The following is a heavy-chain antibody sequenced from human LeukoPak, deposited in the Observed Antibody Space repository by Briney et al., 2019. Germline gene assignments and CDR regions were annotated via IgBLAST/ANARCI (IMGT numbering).Heavy chain of an antibody. CDR3: AGVAVKGLIDY. V-gene: IGHV1-2*02. J-gene: IGHJ4*02. D-gene: IGHD6-19*01. Sequence: ASVKVSCKTSGYTFTGYYIHWVRHAPGQGLEWMGWINPDGGGTNYAQNFQGRVTMTRDTSISTAYMELSRLRSDDTAVYYCAGVAVKGLIDYWGQGTLVTVSS. CDR2: INPDGGGT. CDR1: GYTFTGYY.